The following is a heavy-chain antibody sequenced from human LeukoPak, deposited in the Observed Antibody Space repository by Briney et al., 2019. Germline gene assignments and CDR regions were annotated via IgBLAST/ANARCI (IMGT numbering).Heavy chain of an antibody. V-gene: IGHV1-2*02. J-gene: IGHJ5*02. CDR1: GYTFTGYY. D-gene: IGHD2-2*02. CDR3: ARDRTLSSTSCYTCWFDP. Sequence: ASVKVSCKASGYTFTGYYMHWVRQAPGQGLEWMGWINPNSGGTNYAQKFQGRVTMTRDMSISTAYMELSRLRSDDTAVYYCARDRTLSSTSCYTCWFDPWGQGTLVTVSS. CDR2: INPNSGGT.